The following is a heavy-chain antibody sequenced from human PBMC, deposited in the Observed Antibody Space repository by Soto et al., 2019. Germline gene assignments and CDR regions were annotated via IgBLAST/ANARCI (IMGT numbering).Heavy chain of an antibody. CDR3: ARASSGSGSYYPHFGY. V-gene: IGHV1-2*02. J-gene: IGHJ4*02. Sequence: ASVKVSCKASGYSFTGNSMHWVRQAPGQGLEWMGWINPNNGGTNYAQKFQGRVTMTRDTSISTAYMELSSLRSEDTAVYYCARASSGSGSYYPHFGYWGQGTLVTVSS. CDR2: INPNNGGT. CDR1: GYSFTGNS. D-gene: IGHD3-10*01.